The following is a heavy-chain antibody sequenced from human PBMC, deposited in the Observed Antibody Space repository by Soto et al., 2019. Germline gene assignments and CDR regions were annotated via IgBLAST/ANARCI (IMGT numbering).Heavy chain of an antibody. CDR2: IIPIFGTA. Sequence: SVKVSCKASGGTFSSYAISWVRQAPGQGLEWMGGIIPIFGTANYAQKFQGRVTITADESTSTAYVELSSLRSEDTAVYYCAREGGYSYANAFGIWGQGTMVTVSS. D-gene: IGHD5-18*01. CDR1: GGTFSSYA. J-gene: IGHJ3*02. V-gene: IGHV1-69*13. CDR3: AREGGYSYANAFGI.